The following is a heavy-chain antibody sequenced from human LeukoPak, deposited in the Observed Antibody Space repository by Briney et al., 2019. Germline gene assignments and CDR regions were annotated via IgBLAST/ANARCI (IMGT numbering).Heavy chain of an antibody. J-gene: IGHJ4*02. Sequence: ASVKVSCKASGYTFTSYGISWVRQAPGQGLEWMGWISAYNGNTNYAQKLQGRVTMTTDTSTSTAYMELRSLRSDDTAVYYCARMVDSSSWCNFLPYPENFDYWGQGTLVTVSS. V-gene: IGHV1-18*01. CDR3: ARMVDSSSWCNFLPYPENFDY. CDR2: ISAYNGNT. CDR1: GYTFTSYG. D-gene: IGHD6-13*01.